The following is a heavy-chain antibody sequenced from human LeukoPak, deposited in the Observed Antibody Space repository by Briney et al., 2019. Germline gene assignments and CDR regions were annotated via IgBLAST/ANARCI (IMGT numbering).Heavy chain of an antibody. D-gene: IGHD3-9*01. V-gene: IGHV4-4*02. J-gene: IGHJ4*02. CDR1: GGSISSSNW. Sequence: SGTLSLTCAVSGGSISSSNWWSWVRQPPGKGLEGMGGIYHSGSTNYNPSLKSRVTISVDTAKNQFSLKLSSVTAADTAVYYCARVKRRYFDWPPFDYWGQGTLVTVSS. CDR3: ARVKRRYFDWPPFDY. CDR2: IYHSGST.